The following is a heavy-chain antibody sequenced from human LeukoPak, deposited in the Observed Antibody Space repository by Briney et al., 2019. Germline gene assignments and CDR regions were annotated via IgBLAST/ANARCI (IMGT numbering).Heavy chain of an antibody. V-gene: IGHV1-46*01. CDR2: INPSGGST. J-gene: IGHJ4*02. Sequence: GASVKVSCKASGYTFTNYFMHWVRQAPGQGLEWMGIINPSGGSTSYTQKFQGRVTMTRDTPTSTVYMEVSSLRSEDSAVYYCARDSVSYYDFWSGYYSPGDYWGQGTLVTVSS. D-gene: IGHD3-3*01. CDR3: ARDSVSYYDFWSGYYSPGDY. CDR1: GYTFTNYF.